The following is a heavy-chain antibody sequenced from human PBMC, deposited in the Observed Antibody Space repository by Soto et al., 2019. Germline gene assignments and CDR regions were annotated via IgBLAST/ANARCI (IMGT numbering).Heavy chain of an antibody. CDR1: GFTFSDYY. Sequence: GGSLRLSCAASGFTFSDYYMSWIRQAPGKGLEWVSYISSSGSNIYYADSVKGRFTISRDNAKNSLYLQMNSLRAEDTAVYYCARGIRDGYNYYYYGMDVWGQGTTVTVSS. V-gene: IGHV3-11*01. J-gene: IGHJ6*02. CDR3: ARGIRDGYNYYYYGMDV. CDR2: ISSSGSNI. D-gene: IGHD5-12*01.